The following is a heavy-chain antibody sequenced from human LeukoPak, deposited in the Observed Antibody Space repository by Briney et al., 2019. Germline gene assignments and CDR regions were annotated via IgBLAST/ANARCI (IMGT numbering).Heavy chain of an antibody. Sequence: PGESLQISCKGSGYSFTSYWISWVRQLPGKGLEWMGRIDPSDSYTNYSPSFQGHVTISADKSISTAYLQWSSLKASDTAMYYCAGAGIAVAGNAEYFQHWGQGTLVTVSS. D-gene: IGHD6-19*01. CDR2: IDPSDSYT. CDR3: AGAGIAVAGNAEYFQH. J-gene: IGHJ1*01. V-gene: IGHV5-10-1*01. CDR1: GYSFTSYW.